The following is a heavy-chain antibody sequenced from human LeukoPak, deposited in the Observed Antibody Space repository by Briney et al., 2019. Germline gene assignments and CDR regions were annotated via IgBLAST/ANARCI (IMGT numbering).Heavy chain of an antibody. D-gene: IGHD4-17*01. J-gene: IGHJ4*02. CDR2: ISYDGSNK. V-gene: IGHV3-30*04. CDR1: GFTFSSYA. CDR3: ARNDYGDYYFDY. Sequence: QSGGSLRLSCAASGFTFSSYAMHWVRQAPGKGLEWVAVISYDGSNKYYADSVKGRFTISRDNSKNTLYLQTNSLGAEDTAVYYCARNDYGDYYFDYWGQGTLVTVSS.